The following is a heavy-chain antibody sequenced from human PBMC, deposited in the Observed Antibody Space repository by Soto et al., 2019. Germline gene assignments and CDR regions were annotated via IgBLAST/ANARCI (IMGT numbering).Heavy chain of an antibody. J-gene: IGHJ5*02. D-gene: IGHD3-3*01. V-gene: IGHV1-69*13. CDR3: ARVRVENFWDNWFDP. CDR2: IIPIFGTA. Sequence: SVKVSCKASGGTFSSYAISWVRQAPGQGLEWMGGIIPIFGTANYAQKFQGRVTITADESTSTAYMELSSLRSEDTAVYYCARVRVENFWDNWFDPWGQGTLVTVSS. CDR1: GGTFSSYA.